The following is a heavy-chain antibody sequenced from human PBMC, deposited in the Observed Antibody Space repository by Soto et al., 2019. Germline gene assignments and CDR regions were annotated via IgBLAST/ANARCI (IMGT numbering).Heavy chain of an antibody. D-gene: IGHD3-3*01. V-gene: IGHV4-39*01. CDR1: GGSISRSSYY. CDR3: ASYGMTVFGVVNTC. J-gene: IGHJ4*02. Sequence: QLQLRESGPGLVKPSETLSLTCTVSGGSISRSSYYWGWIRQPPGKGLEWIGGIYHSGSTYYNPSLKSRVTMSADTSKNQFSLKLSSVTAADTAVYYCASYGMTVFGVVNTCWGQGTLVTVSS. CDR2: IYHSGST.